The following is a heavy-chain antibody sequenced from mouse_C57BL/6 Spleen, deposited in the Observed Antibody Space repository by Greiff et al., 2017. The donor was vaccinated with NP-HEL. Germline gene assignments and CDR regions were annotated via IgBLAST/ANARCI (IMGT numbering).Heavy chain of an antibody. CDR1: GYTFTSYW. J-gene: IGHJ2*01. Sequence: QVHVKQSGAELVKPGASVKLSCKASGYTFTSYWMHWVKQRPGQGLEWIGMIHPNSGSTNYNEKFKSKATLTVDKSSSTAYMQLSSLTSEDSAVYYCARSWYDYWGQGTTLTVSS. D-gene: IGHD1-1*02. V-gene: IGHV1-64*01. CDR3: ARSWYDY. CDR2: IHPNSGST.